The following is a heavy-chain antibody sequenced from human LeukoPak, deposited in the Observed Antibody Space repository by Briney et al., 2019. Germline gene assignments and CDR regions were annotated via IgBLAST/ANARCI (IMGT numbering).Heavy chain of an antibody. J-gene: IGHJ4*02. V-gene: IGHV4-59*13. Sequence: ASETLSLTCTVSGGSISSYYWSWMRQPPGKGLEGIGYIYYSGSTNYNPSLKSRVTISVDTSKNQFSLKLSSVTAADTAVYYCARASTKLGLDYWGQGTLVTVSS. CDR3: ARASTKLGLDY. D-gene: IGHD1-1*01. CDR1: GGSISSYY. CDR2: IYYSGST.